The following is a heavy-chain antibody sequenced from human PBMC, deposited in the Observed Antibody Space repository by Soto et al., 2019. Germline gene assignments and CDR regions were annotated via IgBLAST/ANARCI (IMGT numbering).Heavy chain of an antibody. J-gene: IGHJ4*02. D-gene: IGHD3-22*01. CDR1: GFTFSIYA. V-gene: IGHV3-64D*06. CDR3: VKDSLHPLARYYYDSSGYYYFDY. Sequence: GGSLRLSCSASGFTFSIYAMHWVRQAPGKGLEYVSSISTNGGSTHYADSVKGRFTISRDNSKNTLYLQMSSLRAEDTAVYYCVKDSLHPLARYYYDSSGYYYFDYWGQGTLVTVPQ. CDR2: ISTNGGST.